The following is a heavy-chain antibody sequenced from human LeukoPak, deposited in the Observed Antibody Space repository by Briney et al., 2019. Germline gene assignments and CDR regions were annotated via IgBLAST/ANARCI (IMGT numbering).Heavy chain of an antibody. V-gene: IGHV3-7*01. CDR1: GFTFSSYW. J-gene: IGHJ4*02. Sequence: GGSLRLSCAASGFTFSSYWMSWVRQAPGKGLEWVANVKQDGSEKYYVDSVKGRFTISRDNAKNSLYLQMNSLRAEDTAVYYCARCSGSYFSLARYFDYWGQGTLVTVSS. CDR3: ARCSGSYFSLARYFDY. CDR2: VKQDGSEK. D-gene: IGHD1-26*01.